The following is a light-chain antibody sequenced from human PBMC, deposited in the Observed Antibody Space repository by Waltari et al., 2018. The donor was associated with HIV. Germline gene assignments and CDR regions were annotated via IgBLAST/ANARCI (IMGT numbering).Light chain of an antibody. V-gene: IGKV3-20*01. J-gene: IGKJ1*01. Sequence: LLTQSPGTLSLCTGERATLPCRASQSFSSSNLAWFQQKPGQAPRLLIYGVSRRATGIPDRFSGSGSETDFTLTISRLEPEDFAVYYCQQFDSSPRTFGQGTKVELK. CDR3: QQFDSSPRT. CDR2: GVS. CDR1: QSFSSSN.